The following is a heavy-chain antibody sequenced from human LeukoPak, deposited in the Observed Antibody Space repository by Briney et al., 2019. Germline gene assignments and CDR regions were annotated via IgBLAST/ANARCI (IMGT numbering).Heavy chain of an antibody. Sequence: GASVKVSCKASGYTFTSYAMHWVRQAPGQRLEWMGWINAGNGNTKYSQKFQGRVTITADESTSTAYMELSSLRSEDTAVYYCARMGTQVAFDYWGQGTLVTVSS. J-gene: IGHJ4*02. D-gene: IGHD2-15*01. CDR2: INAGNGNT. CDR1: GYTFTSYA. V-gene: IGHV1-3*01. CDR3: ARMGTQVAFDY.